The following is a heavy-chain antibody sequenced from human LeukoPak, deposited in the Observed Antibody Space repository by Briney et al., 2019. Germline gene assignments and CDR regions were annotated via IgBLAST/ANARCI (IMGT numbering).Heavy chain of an antibody. D-gene: IGHD3-22*01. CDR2: FYYSGST. Sequence: SETLSLTCIVSGASISSYSYYLGWLRQPPGKGLEWIGSFYYSGSTNYNPSLKSRVTISVDTSKNRFSLKLSSVTAADTAVYYCARAQKKYYYDSSGYHSRDNIDYWGQGTLVTVSS. V-gene: IGHV4-39*07. J-gene: IGHJ4*02. CDR1: GASISSYSYY. CDR3: ARAQKKYYYDSSGYHSRDNIDY.